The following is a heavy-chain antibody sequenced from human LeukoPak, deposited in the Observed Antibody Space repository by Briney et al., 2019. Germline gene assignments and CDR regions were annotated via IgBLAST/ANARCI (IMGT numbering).Heavy chain of an antibody. Sequence: KPSETLSLTCAVDGGSFSGSYWSWIRQPPREGLEWIGEINHGGSTNNNPSLKSRVTISVDPSKNQLSLKLTSVTPPDTAVYYCARYIVVVPAANYYFDYWGQGTLLTVSS. CDR1: GGSFSGSY. J-gene: IGHJ4*02. V-gene: IGHV4-34*01. CDR3: ARYIVVVPAANYYFDY. CDR2: INHGGST. D-gene: IGHD2-2*01.